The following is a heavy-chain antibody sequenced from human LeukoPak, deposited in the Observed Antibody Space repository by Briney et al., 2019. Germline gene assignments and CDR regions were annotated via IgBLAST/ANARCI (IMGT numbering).Heavy chain of an antibody. Sequence: SQTLSLTCTVSGGSISSGDYYWSWIRKPPGKGLEWIAYIYYSGSTYYNPSLKSRVTISVDTSTNQFSLKLSSVTAADTAVYYCARDSTARDEDSSAPYGMDVWGQGTTVTVSS. D-gene: IGHD3-22*01. CDR2: IYYSGST. J-gene: IGHJ6*02. CDR3: ARDSTARDEDSSAPYGMDV. CDR1: GGSISSGDYY. V-gene: IGHV4-30-4*01.